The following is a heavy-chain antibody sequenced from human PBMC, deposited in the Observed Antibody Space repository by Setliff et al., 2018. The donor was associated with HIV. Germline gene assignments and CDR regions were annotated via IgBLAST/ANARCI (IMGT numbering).Heavy chain of an antibody. CDR1: GLAFTNYG. D-gene: IGHD3-10*01. Sequence: GASVKVSCKTSGLAFTNYGFTWVRQAPGQGLEWMGWISAYSGETFSTLKFRDRVTLTTDTSTNKAHMELRSLTYGDTAVYFCARGWDYGVRKPEDWGQGTLVTVSS. CDR3: ARGWDYGVRKPED. V-gene: IGHV1-18*01. CDR2: ISAYSGET. J-gene: IGHJ4*02.